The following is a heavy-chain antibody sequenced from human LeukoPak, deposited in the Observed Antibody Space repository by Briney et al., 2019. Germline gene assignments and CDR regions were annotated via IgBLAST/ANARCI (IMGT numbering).Heavy chain of an antibody. D-gene: IGHD6-13*01. Sequence: GESLKISCQGSGYSFTTYWIGWVRQMPAKGLEWMGNIYPGDSDTRYSPSFKGQVTISADKSISTAYLQWSSLKASDTAMYYCARREAAAGTWWFDPWGQGTLVTVSS. J-gene: IGHJ5*02. V-gene: IGHV5-51*01. CDR3: ARREAAAGTWWFDP. CDR2: IYPGDSDT. CDR1: GYSFTTYW.